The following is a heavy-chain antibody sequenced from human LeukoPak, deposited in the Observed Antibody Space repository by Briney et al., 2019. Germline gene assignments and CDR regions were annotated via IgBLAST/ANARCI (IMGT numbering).Heavy chain of an antibody. D-gene: IGHD6-13*01. CDR1: GGTFSSYA. J-gene: IGHJ4*02. CDR3: AREGVAATGLDY. Sequence: GASVKVSCKASGGTFSSYAISWVRQAPGQGLEWMGRIIPILGIANYAQKFQGRVTITADKSTSTVYMELSSLRSEDTAVYYCAREGVAATGLDYWGQGTLVTVSS. V-gene: IGHV1-69*04. CDR2: IIPILGIA.